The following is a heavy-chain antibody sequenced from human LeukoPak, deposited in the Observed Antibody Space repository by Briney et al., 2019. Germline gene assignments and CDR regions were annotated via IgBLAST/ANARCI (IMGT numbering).Heavy chain of an antibody. J-gene: IGHJ4*02. CDR1: GGSISSYY. CDR3: VRDGGKGDYFDY. V-gene: IGHV4-30-4*08. Sequence: SETLSLTCTVSGGSISSYYWSWIRQPPGKGLEWIGYIYYSGSTYYNPSLKSRVTISVDTSKNQFSLKLSSVTAADTAVYYCVRDGGKGDYFDYWGQGTLVTVSS. CDR2: IYYSGST. D-gene: IGHD4-23*01.